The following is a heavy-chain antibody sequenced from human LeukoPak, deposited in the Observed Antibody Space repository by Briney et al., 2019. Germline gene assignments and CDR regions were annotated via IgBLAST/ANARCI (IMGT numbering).Heavy chain of an antibody. CDR1: GYTFTRYG. Sequence: GASVKVSCKSSGYTFTRYGITWVRQAPGQGLEWMGWISAYNGDTSYTQNLQGRLTMTTDTSTTTAYMELRSLRSDDTAVYYCVRDYSPRLVRGLGGPNKDTQMDVWGKGTTVTVSS. V-gene: IGHV1-18*01. CDR2: ISAYNGDT. J-gene: IGHJ6*04. D-gene: IGHD3-10*01. CDR3: VRDYSPRLVRGLGGPNKDTQMDV.